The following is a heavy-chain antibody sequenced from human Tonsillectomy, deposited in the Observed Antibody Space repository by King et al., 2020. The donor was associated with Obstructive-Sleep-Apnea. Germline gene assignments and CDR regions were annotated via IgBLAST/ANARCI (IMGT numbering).Heavy chain of an antibody. Sequence: QLQESGPGLVKPSQTLSLTCTVSGGSISSGGYSWIWIRQHPGKGLEWIWYIYYSGSTYYNPSLKSRVTISVDTAKNQFSLKLSSVTAADTAVYYCASSGQVEMATRGYYFDYWGQGTLVTVSS. V-gene: IGHV4-31*03. CDR3: ASSGQVEMATRGYYFDY. CDR1: GGSISSGGYS. D-gene: IGHD5-24*01. J-gene: IGHJ4*02. CDR2: IYYSGST.